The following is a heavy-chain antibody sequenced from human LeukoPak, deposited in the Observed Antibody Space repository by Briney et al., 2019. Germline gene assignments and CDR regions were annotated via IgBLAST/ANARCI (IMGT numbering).Heavy chain of an antibody. V-gene: IGHV3-20*04. CDR2: INWNGDSR. Sequence: GGSLRLSCTASGFKFDDYGMTWVRQAPGKGLEWVSDINWNGDSRGYAHSVRGRFTISRDNAKNSLYLQMNSLRAEDTAVYYCARDGGVILNWFDPWGQGTLVTVSS. CDR3: ARDGGVILNWFDP. CDR1: GFKFDDYG. D-gene: IGHD3-16*01. J-gene: IGHJ5*02.